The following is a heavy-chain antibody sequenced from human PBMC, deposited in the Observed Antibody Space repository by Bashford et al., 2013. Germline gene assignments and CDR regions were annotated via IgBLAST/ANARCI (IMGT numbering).Heavy chain of an antibody. Sequence: GESLKISCKASGYNFANYWIGWVRQMPGKGLEWMGIIYPGDSDTRDSPSFQGQVTISADNSINTAYLQWSSLKASDTATYYCVRRGVTIKSPYPFGMDVWGQGTTVTVSS. J-gene: IGHJ6*02. D-gene: IGHD3-9*01. CDR2: IYPGDSDT. CDR3: VRRGVTIKSPYPFGMDV. CDR1: GYNFANYW. V-gene: IGHV5-51*01.